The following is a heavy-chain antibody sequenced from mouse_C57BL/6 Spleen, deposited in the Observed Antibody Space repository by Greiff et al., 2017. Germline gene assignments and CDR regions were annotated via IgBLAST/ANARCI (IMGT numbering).Heavy chain of an antibody. Sequence: VKLQESGAELVKPGASVKMSCKASGYTFTTYPIEWMKQNHGKSLEWIGNFHPYNDDTKYNEKFKGKATLTVEKSSSTVYLELSRLTSDDSAVYYGARNNYYGSRGWAMDYWGQGTSVTVSS. D-gene: IGHD1-1*01. CDR1: GYTFTTYP. J-gene: IGHJ4*01. CDR2: FHPYNDDT. CDR3: ARNNYYGSRGWAMDY. V-gene: IGHV1-47*01.